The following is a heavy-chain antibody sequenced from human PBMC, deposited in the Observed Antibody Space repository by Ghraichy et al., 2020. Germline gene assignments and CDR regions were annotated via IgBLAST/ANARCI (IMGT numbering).Heavy chain of an antibody. V-gene: IGHV3-21*01. CDR3: ARDDYSNYLDY. CDR2: ISSSSSYI. CDR1: GFTFSSYS. J-gene: IGHJ4*02. Sequence: GGSLRLSCAASGFTFSSYSMNWVRQAPGKGLEWVSSISSSSSYIYYADSVKGRFTISRYNAKNSLYLQMNSLRADDTAVYYCARDDYSNYLDYWGQGTLVTVSS. D-gene: IGHD4-11*01.